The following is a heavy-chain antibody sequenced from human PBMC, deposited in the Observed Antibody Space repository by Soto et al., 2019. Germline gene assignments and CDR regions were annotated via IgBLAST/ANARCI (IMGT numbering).Heavy chain of an antibody. J-gene: IGHJ4*02. D-gene: IGHD5-18*01. CDR2: IKXDGGEK. CDR3: ARGRQQPH. CDR1: GFTFSTYW. Sequence: PXGSLXLSCAASGFTFSTYWMSWVRQAPGKGLEWXANIKXDGGEKFYIDSXKDRFTISXENAKNSMYLQMNSMRVDDTAVYYCARGRQQPHWGQGTLVTVYS. V-gene: IGHV3-7*04.